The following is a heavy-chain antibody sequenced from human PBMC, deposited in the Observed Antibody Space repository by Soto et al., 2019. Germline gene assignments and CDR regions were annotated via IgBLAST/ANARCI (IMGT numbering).Heavy chain of an antibody. CDR1: CDSVSNENYY. CDR3: ARGNGVTWTSDAFDI. V-gene: IGHV4-61*01. J-gene: IGHJ3*02. D-gene: IGHD2-8*01. Sequence: SETLSLTCTVSCDSVSNENYYFNWIRQPPGKVLEWIGYVYHSGITNSNPCLKSRVSMALHMSKNQVSLKRRSVTPADTAMYYCARGNGVTWTSDAFDIWAEETAVT. CDR2: VYHSGIT.